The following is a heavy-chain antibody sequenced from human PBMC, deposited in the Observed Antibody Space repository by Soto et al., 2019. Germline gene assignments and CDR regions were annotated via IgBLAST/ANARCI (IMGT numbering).Heavy chain of an antibody. J-gene: IGHJ6*01. CDR2: IYYSGRT. D-gene: IGHD3-10*01. V-gene: IGHV4-59*01. CDR3: ARAFYLIRGAGGLEA. CDR1: VDSIDTYY. Sequence: QVQLQDSGPGLVKPSETLSLTCTFSVDSIDTYYWSWIRQPPGKGLEWIGNIYYSGRTNYNPSLKSRVDISLDKYWHQWSQRLTSVTVADTAVYYCARAFYLIRGAGGLEAWGKGTTVSVST.